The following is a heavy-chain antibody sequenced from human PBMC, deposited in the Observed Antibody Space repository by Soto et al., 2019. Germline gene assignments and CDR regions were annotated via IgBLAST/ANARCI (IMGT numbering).Heavy chain of an antibody. CDR2: INHSGST. D-gene: IGHD6-25*01. J-gene: IGHJ2*01. Sequence: SETLSLTCAVYGGSFSGYYWSWIRQPPGKGLEWIGEINHSGSTNYNPSLKSRVTISVDTSKNQFSLKLSSVTAADTAVYYCASTRRPHWYFDLWGRGTLVTVSS. CDR3: ASTRRPHWYFDL. V-gene: IGHV4-34*01. CDR1: GGSFSGYY.